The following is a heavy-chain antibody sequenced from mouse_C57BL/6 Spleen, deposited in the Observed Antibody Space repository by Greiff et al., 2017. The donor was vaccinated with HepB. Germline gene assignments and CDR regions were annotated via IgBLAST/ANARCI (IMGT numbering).Heavy chain of an antibody. Sequence: QVQLQQSGAELVKPGASVKLSCKASGYTFTEYTIHWVKQRSGQGLEWIGWFYPGSGSIKYNQKFKDKATLTADKSSSTAYMQLSSLTSEDSAVYYCARNGYDAGFAYWGQGTLVTVSA. J-gene: IGHJ3*01. D-gene: IGHD2-2*01. CDR3: ARNGYDAGFAY. CDR2: FYPGSGSI. CDR1: GYTFTEYT. V-gene: IGHV1-62-2*01.